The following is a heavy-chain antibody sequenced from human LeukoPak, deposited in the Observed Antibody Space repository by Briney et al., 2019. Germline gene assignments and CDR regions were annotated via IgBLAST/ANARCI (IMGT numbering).Heavy chain of an antibody. D-gene: IGHD2-21*01. CDR3: ARDYVPYCGGDCYPLSS. CDR1: GYSISSGYY. CDR2: IYHSGST. Sequence: PSETLSLTCTVSGYSISSGYYWGWIRPPPGKGLEWIGSIYHSGSTYYNPSLKSRVTISVDTSKNQFSLKLSSVTAADTAVYYCARDYVPYCGGDCYPLSSWGRGTLVTVSS. V-gene: IGHV4-38-2*02. J-gene: IGHJ4*02.